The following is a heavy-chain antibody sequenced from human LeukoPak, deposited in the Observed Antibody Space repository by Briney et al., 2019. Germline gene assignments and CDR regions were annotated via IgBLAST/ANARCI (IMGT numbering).Heavy chain of an antibody. CDR3: ARGVRLRYFDSVYGMDV. J-gene: IGHJ6*04. CDR1: GYTFTGYY. V-gene: IGHV1-2*02. D-gene: IGHD3-9*01. Sequence: ASVKVSCKASGYTFTGYYMHWVRQAPGQGLEWMGWINPNSGGTNYAQKFQGRVTMTRDTSTSTVYMELSSLRSEDTAVYYCARGVRLRYFDSVYGMDVWGKGTTVTVSS. CDR2: INPNSGGT.